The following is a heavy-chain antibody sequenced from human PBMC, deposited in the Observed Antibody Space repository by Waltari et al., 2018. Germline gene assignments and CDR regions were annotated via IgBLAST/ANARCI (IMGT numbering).Heavy chain of an antibody. CDR2: IYPGNSDT. CDR1: GYSFTSYW. D-gene: IGHD6-13*01. CDR3: ARHGGSSWYAAWYFDL. V-gene: IGHV5-51*01. Sequence: EVQLVQSGAEVKKPGESLKISCKGSGYSFTSYWIGWVRQMPGKGLEWMGIIYPGNSDTRYSPSFQGQVTISADKSISTAYRQWSSLKASDTAMYYCARHGGSSWYAAWYFDLWGRGTLVTVSS. J-gene: IGHJ2*01.